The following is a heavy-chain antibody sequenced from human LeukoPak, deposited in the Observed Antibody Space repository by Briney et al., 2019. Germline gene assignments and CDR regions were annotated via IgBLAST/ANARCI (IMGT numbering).Heavy chain of an antibody. D-gene: IGHD5-18*01. CDR1: GASTASHY. CDR2: MFDTVST. CDR3: ATIKRGSTYGYFDF. Sequence: SETLSLTCTVSGASTASHYWTWLRQPPGKELEWSAYMFDTVSTKSNPSLKSRLTLSVDTSKKQLSLRLRSVTAADTAVYYCATIKRGSTYGYFDFWGQGIKVTVSS. V-gene: IGHV4-59*11. J-gene: IGHJ4*02.